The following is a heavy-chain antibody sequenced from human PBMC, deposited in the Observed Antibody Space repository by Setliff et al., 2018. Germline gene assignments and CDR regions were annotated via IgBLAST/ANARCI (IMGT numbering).Heavy chain of an antibody. CDR1: GGTFSSYA. J-gene: IGHJ4*02. V-gene: IGHV1-69*13. CDR2: MNPNSGNT. Sequence: GASVKVSCKASGGTFSSYAISWVRQATGQGLEWMGWMNPNSGNTGYAQKFQGRVTITADESTTTFYMELSSLRSDDTAMYYCARDLSTTVMTRSWYYFDYWGQGTLVTSPQ. D-gene: IGHD4-17*01. CDR3: ARDLSTTVMTRSWYYFDY.